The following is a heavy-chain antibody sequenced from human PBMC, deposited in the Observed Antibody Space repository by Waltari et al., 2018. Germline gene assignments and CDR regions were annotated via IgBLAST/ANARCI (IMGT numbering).Heavy chain of an antibody. V-gene: IGHV4-34*01. J-gene: IGHJ6*04. Sequence: QVPLQQWGAGLFTPSETLSLTCAFSFGSFRGYTWNWIRQSPGKGLEWIGDINQSGTATYNPSLQSRVIISADTSRCQFSLNLTSVTAADSGVYYCARGAENYDFPTTTYYYYSMDVWGKGSTVTVSS. CDR3: ARGAENYDFPTTTYYYYSMDV. CDR1: FGSFRGYT. D-gene: IGHD3-3*01. CDR2: INQSGTA.